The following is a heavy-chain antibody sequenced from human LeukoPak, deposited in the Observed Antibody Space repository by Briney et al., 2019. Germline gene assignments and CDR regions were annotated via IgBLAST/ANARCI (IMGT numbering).Heavy chain of an antibody. D-gene: IGHD6-13*01. Sequence: PSETLSLTCTVSGGSISSSSYYWGWIRQPPGKGLEWIGSIYYSGSTYYNPSLKSRVTISVDTSKNQFSLKLTSVTAADTAVYYCARVYYSNSYDYWYFDLWGRGTLVTVSS. CDR2: IYYSGST. V-gene: IGHV4-39*07. CDR1: GGSISSSSYY. J-gene: IGHJ2*01. CDR3: ARVYYSNSYDYWYFDL.